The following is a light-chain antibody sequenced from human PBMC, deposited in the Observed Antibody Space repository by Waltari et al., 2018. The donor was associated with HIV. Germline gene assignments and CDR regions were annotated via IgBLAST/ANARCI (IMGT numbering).Light chain of an antibody. CDR3: QAWDSSTYYV. CDR1: KLGDKY. V-gene: IGLV3-1*01. Sequence: SYELTQPPSVSVSPGQTASITCSGDKLGDKYACWYQQKPGQSPVLVIYQDSKRPSGVPERFSGSNSGNTPTLTISGTQAMDEADYYCQAWDSSTYYVFGTGTKVTVL. CDR2: QDS. J-gene: IGLJ1*01.